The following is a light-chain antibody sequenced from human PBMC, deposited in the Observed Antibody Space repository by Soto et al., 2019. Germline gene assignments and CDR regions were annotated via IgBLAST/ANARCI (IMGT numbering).Light chain of an antibody. CDR2: STS. CDR1: QAIDNY. CDR3: QKYNSARET. J-gene: IGKJ1*01. Sequence: DIQMTQSPSSLSASVGDRVTITCRASQAIDNYLAWYQQKPGKVPTVLIYSTSTLKAGVPSRFIGSGSGTDFTLTISSLQPEDVATYYCQKYNSARETFGQGTKVEI. V-gene: IGKV1-27*01.